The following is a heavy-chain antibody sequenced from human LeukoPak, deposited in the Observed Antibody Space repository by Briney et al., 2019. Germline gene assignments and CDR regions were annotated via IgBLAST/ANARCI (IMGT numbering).Heavy chain of an antibody. D-gene: IGHD3-10*01. CDR2: ISWNSGSI. J-gene: IGHJ4*02. V-gene: IGHV3-9*01. CDR1: GFTFDDYA. CDR3: AKDKDRITMVRGVPYFDY. Sequence: PGRSLRLSCAASGFTFDDYAVHWVRQAPGKGLEWVSGISWNSGSIGYADSVKGRFTISRDNAKNSLYLQMNSLRAEDTALYYCAKDKDRITMVRGVPYFDYWGQGTLVTVSS.